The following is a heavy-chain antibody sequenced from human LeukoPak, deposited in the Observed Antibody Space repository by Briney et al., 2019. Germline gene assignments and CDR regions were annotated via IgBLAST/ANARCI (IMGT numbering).Heavy chain of an antibody. CDR1: GFTFSTYA. Sequence: PGGSLRLSCAASGFTFSTYAMNWVRQAPGKGLEWVGVISYDGIEKYYADSVKGRFTISRDNYKNTLDLQMNSLRAEDTATYYCAKDSGRYLNWGYFDYWGLGTLVTVSS. CDR2: ISYDGIEK. CDR3: AKDSGRYLNWGYFDY. D-gene: IGHD3-10*01. V-gene: IGHV3-30*18. J-gene: IGHJ4*02.